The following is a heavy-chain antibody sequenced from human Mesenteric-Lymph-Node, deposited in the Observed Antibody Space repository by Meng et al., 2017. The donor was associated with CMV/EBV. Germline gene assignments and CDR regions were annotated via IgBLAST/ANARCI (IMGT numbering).Heavy chain of an antibody. CDR2: ISPDASHQ. J-gene: IGHJ4*02. Sequence: GGSLRLSCAASGITFSIYAMHWVRQAPGKGLEWVTLISPDASHQYYADSVKGRFSISRDNSKNTLYLQMNSLRAEDTAVYYCATDYYDSGGYHPVEFDYWGQGTLVTVSS. D-gene: IGHD3-22*01. CDR1: GITFSIYA. V-gene: IGHV3-30*04. CDR3: ATDYYDSGGYHPVEFDY.